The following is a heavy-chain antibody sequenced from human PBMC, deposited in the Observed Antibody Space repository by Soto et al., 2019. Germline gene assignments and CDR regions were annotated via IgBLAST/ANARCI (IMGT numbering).Heavy chain of an antibody. CDR2: IYYSGST. Sequence: SETLSFTWAVSFGSISSYYLSLILQPPGKRLEWIGYIYYSGSTNYNPSLKSRVTISVDTSKNQFSLKLSSVTAADTAVCYCARLVTTGTLDYWGQGTLVTVSS. CDR3: ARLVTTGTLDY. D-gene: IGHD4-4*01. J-gene: IGHJ4*02. CDR1: FGSISSYY. V-gene: IGHV4-59*08.